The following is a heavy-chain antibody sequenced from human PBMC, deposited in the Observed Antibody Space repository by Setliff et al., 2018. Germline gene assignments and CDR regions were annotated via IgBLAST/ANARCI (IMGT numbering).Heavy chain of an antibody. D-gene: IGHD3-22*01. V-gene: IGHV1-18*01. CDR2: ISADNGQT. CDR3: ARERAYDGINYYGMDV. Sequence: ASVKVSCKTSGYSFTSYGISWVRQAPGQGLEWMGWISADNGQTRNVQSFQGRVTMTTDTTTSTAYMELRSLGSDDTAVYYCARERAYDGINYYGMDVWGQGTTVTVSS. CDR1: GYSFTSYG. J-gene: IGHJ6*01.